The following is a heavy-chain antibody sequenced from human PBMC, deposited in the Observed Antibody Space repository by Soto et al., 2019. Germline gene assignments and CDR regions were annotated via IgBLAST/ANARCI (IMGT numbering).Heavy chain of an antibody. J-gene: IGHJ4*02. CDR3: VRWVQAKGATEPDY. CDR1: GFTFSNYW. V-gene: IGHV3-74*01. Sequence: EVQLAESGGGLVQPGGSLRLSCAASGFTFSNYWMHWVRQAPGKGLVWVSRINSDGSSTSYADSVKGRFTISRDNAKNTLYVHMDSLRAEDTAVYYCVRWVQAKGATEPDYWGQGTLVTVSS. CDR2: INSDGSST. D-gene: IGHD1-26*01.